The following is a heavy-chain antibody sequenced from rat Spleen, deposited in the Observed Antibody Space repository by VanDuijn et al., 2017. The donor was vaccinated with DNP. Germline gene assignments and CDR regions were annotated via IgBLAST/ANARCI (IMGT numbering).Heavy chain of an antibody. Sequence: EVQLVESGGGIVQPGRSLKLSCTASGFTFSDYYMAWVRPAPTKGLEWVAYISYDGGTTNYADSVKGRFTISRDNAINTLYLQMNSLRSEDMATYYCARHVLPLRVWDYWGQGVMVTVSS. V-gene: IGHV5-22*01. D-gene: IGHD4-1*01. CDR2: ISYDGGTT. CDR1: GFTFSDYY. CDR3: ARHVLPLRVWDY. J-gene: IGHJ2*01.